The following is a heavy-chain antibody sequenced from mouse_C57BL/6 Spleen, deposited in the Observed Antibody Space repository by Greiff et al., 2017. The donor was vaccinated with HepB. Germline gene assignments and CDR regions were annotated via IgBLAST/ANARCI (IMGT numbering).Heavy chain of an antibody. D-gene: IGHD2-5*01. CDR3: ARYDYSNYGGFAY. CDR1: GYAFTNYL. J-gene: IGHJ3*01. Sequence: VQLQQSGAELVRPGTSVKVSCKASGYAFTNYLIEWVKQRPGQGLEWIGVINPGSGGTNYNEKFKGKATLTADKSSGTAYMQLSSLTSEDSAVYFCARYDYSNYGGFAYWGQRTLVTVSA. CDR2: INPGSGGT. V-gene: IGHV1-54*01.